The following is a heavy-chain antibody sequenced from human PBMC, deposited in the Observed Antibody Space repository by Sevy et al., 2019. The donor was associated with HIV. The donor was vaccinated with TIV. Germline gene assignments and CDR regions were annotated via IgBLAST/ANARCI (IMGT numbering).Heavy chain of an antibody. CDR3: ARDMITFGGVIVICAFDI. CDR2: MNPNSGNT. CDR1: GYTFTSYD. Sequence: ASVKVSCKASGYTFTSYDINWVRQATGQGLEWMGWMNPNSGNTGYAQKFQGRVTMTRNTSISTAYMELSSLRSEDMAVYYCARDMITFGGVIVICAFDIWGQGTMVTVSS. V-gene: IGHV1-8*01. D-gene: IGHD3-16*02. J-gene: IGHJ3*02.